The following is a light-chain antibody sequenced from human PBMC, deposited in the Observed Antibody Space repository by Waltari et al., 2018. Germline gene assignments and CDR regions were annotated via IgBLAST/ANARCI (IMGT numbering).Light chain of an antibody. J-gene: IGKJ1*01. CDR3: QQYDYLPGT. V-gene: IGKV3D-15*01. CDR2: GTS. Sequence: EVVLTNFPVTRSLSPGEGAPPSCRAQQGLRSTFAWFQQKPAQPPRLLIFGTSTRATGVPDRFSGSGSGTEFSLTISRLEPEDFAVYYCQQYDYLPGTFGQGTRVEAK. CDR1: QGLRST.